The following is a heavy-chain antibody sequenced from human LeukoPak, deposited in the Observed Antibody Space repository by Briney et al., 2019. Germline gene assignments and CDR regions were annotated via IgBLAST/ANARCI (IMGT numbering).Heavy chain of an antibody. CDR3: AREAVMPVAPVKIGTSDRPLYEYYGLDV. CDR1: GFTITTNY. D-gene: IGHD1/OR15-1a*01. CDR2: IYGDDET. V-gene: IGHV3-53*01. J-gene: IGHJ6*02. Sequence: GGSLRLSCAASGFTITTNYMNWVRRAPGKGLEWVSVIYGDDETNYADSVKGRFTISRDNSKNTLYLQMNSLRADDTAVYYCAREAVMPVAPVKIGTSDRPLYEYYGLDVWGQGTTVTVS.